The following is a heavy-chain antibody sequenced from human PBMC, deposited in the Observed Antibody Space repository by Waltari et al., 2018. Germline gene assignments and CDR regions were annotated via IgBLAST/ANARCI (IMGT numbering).Heavy chain of an antibody. D-gene: IGHD4-17*01. V-gene: IGHV4-39*07. CDR1: GGSISSSSYY. CDR2: IYYSGST. Sequence: QLQLQESGPGLVQPSETLSLTCTVPGGSISSSSYYWGWIRQPPGKGLEWIGSIYYSGSTYYNPSLKSRVTISVDTSKNQFSLKLSSVTAADTAVYYCASIPVYGDYWYYFDYWVQGTLVTVSS. CDR3: ASIPVYGDYWYYFDY. J-gene: IGHJ4*02.